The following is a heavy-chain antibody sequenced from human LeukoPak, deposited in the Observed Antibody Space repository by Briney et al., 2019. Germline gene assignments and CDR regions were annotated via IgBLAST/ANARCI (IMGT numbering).Heavy chain of an antibody. Sequence: AGGSLRLSCAASGFTFSSYGMHWVRQAPGKGLEWVAVISYDGSNKYYADSVKGRFTISRDNSKNTLYLQMNSLRAEDTAVYYCAKLPRAPYYYDSSGYSIEAFDIWGQGTMVTVSS. J-gene: IGHJ3*02. CDR3: AKLPRAPYYYDSSGYSIEAFDI. CDR1: GFTFSSYG. D-gene: IGHD3-22*01. V-gene: IGHV3-30*18. CDR2: ISYDGSNK.